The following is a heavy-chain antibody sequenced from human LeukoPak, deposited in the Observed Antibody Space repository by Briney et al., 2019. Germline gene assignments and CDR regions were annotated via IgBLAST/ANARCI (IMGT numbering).Heavy chain of an antibody. D-gene: IGHD3-10*01. V-gene: IGHV1-18*01. CDR2: ISAYNGNT. CDR1: GYTFTSYG. J-gene: IGHJ4*02. Sequence: EASVKVSCKASGYTFTSYGISWVRQAPGQGLEWMGWISAYNGNTNYAQKLQGRVTMTTDTSTSTAYMELRSLRSDDTAVYYCALITMVRGIIITNDYWGQGTLVTVSS. CDR3: ALITMVRGIIITNDY.